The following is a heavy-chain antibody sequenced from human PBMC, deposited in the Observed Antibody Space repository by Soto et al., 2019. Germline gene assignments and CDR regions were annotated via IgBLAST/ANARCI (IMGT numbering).Heavy chain of an antibody. CDR3: ARDGGIAAAGRGNWFDP. V-gene: IGHV4-61*01. D-gene: IGHD6-13*01. CDR2: IYYSGST. Sequence: SETLSLTCTVSGGSVSSGSYYWSWIRQPPGKGLEWIGYIYYSGSTNYNPSLKSRVTISVDTSKNQFSLKLSSVTAADTAVYYCARDGGIAAAGRGNWFDPWGQGTLVTVSS. J-gene: IGHJ5*02. CDR1: GGSVSSGSYY.